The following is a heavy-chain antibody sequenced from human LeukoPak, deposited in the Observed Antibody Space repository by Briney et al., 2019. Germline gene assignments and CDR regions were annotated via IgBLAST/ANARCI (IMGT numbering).Heavy chain of an antibody. CDR3: ASGATVTPYYFDY. CDR1: GGTFSSYA. D-gene: IGHD4-17*01. V-gene: IGHV1-69*13. Sequence: GASVKVSCKASGGTFSSYAISWVRQAPGQGLGWMGGIIPIFGTANYAQKFQGRVTITADESTSTAYMELSSLRSEDTAVYYCASGATVTPYYFDYWGQGTLVTVSS. CDR2: IIPIFGTA. J-gene: IGHJ4*02.